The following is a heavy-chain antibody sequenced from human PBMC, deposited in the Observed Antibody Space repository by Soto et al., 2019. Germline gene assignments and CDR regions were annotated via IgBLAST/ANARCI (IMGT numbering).Heavy chain of an antibody. CDR2: IYPSDSDT. CDR3: ARPANTVADHFDL. V-gene: IGHV5-51*01. Sequence: LKISCQVSGYTFPIYWIGWVRQMPGKGLEWMGIIYPSDSDTRYSPSFQGQVTISADQSINTAYLQWDSLKASDTAIYYCARPANTVADHFDLWGQGTPVTVSS. CDR1: GYTFPIYW. D-gene: IGHD4-17*01. J-gene: IGHJ4*02.